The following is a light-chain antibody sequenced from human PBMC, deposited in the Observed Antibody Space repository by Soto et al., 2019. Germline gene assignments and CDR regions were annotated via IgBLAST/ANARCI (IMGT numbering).Light chain of an antibody. CDR3: QQLNSYPLT. J-gene: IGKJ4*01. V-gene: IGKV1-9*01. Sequence: IQLTQSPSSLSASIGDRVTITCRASQSISSYLNWYHQKPGKAPKLLIYAAYTLQSGVPSRFSGSGSGTGFTLTISSLQPEDFATYYCQQLNSYPLTFGGGTKVDIK. CDR2: AAY. CDR1: QSISSY.